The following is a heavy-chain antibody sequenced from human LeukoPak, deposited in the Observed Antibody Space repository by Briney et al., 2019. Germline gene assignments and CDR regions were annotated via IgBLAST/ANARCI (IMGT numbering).Heavy chain of an antibody. CDR1: GFPVSDNY. Sequence: GGSLRLSCAASGFPVSDNYMSWVRQAPGKGLEWVSIINSDGTTDYADSVKGRFTISSDNSKNSLYLQMNSLGAEDTAVYYCARDPGYNYGFDYWGQGTLVTVSS. CDR2: INSDGTT. CDR3: ARDPGYNYGFDY. V-gene: IGHV3-66*01. D-gene: IGHD5-18*01. J-gene: IGHJ4*02.